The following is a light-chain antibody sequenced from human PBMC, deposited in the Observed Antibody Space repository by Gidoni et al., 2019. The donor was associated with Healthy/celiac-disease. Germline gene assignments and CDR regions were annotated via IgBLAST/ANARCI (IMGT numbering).Light chain of an antibody. CDR3: QQSYSTPRT. CDR1: QSIGRY. J-gene: IGKJ2*01. Sequence: DIQMTQSPSYLSASVGDRVTISCRASQSIGRYLNWYQQKPGKAPKLLIYAASSFQSGVPSRFSGSGSGTDFTLTISSLQPEDFATYYCQQSYSTPRTFGPGTKLEIK. CDR2: AAS. V-gene: IGKV1-39*01.